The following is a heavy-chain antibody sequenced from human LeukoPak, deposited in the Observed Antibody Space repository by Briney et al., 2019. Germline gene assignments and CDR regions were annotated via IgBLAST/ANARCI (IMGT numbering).Heavy chain of an antibody. CDR3: LTIVETDLDAFDI. D-gene: IGHD2-21*01. V-gene: IGHV3-74*01. CDR1: GFTFRKYW. J-gene: IGHJ3*02. CDR2: INPDDGST. Sequence: GGSLRLSCAASGFTFRKYWLHWVRQAPGRGLVWVSRINPDDGSTSYADSVKGRFTISRDNAKSTLYLQMNSLRAEDTAVYYCLTIVETDLDAFDIWGQGTMVTVSS.